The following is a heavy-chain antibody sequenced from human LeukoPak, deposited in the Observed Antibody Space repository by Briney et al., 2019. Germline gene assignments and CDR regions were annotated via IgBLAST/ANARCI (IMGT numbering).Heavy chain of an antibody. D-gene: IGHD3-10*01. Sequence: SETLSLTCTVSGGSISSGGYYWSWVRQHPGKGLEWIGYIYDSGSTYYSPPLKSRITTSVDTSKSQFSLKLSSVTAADTAVYYCARCYGSGDVFDIWGQGTMVTVSS. V-gene: IGHV4-31*03. CDR1: GGSISSGGYY. CDR2: IYDSGST. CDR3: ARCYGSGDVFDI. J-gene: IGHJ3*02.